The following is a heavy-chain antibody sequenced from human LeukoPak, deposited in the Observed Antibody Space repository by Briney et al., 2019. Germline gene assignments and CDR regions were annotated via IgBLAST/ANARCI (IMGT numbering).Heavy chain of an antibody. CDR3: AREDYSDLYFDY. CDR1: GFTFDNYA. CDR2: INWRSDEI. J-gene: IGHJ4*02. Sequence: GGSLRLSCSASGFTFDNYAMHWVRQAPMKGLEWVASINWRSDEIGYADSVKGRFTISRDNAKNSLYLQMSSLRAEGTAIYYCAREDYSDLYFDYWGQGTLVSVSS. V-gene: IGHV3-9*01. D-gene: IGHD4-17*01.